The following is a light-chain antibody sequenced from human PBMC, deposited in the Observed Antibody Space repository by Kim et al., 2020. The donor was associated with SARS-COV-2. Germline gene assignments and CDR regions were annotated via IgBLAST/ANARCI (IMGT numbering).Light chain of an antibody. CDR2: RNN. CDR1: SSNIGSNY. J-gene: IGLJ2*01. CDR3: AAWDDSLSGPV. Sequence: ELTQPPSASGTPGQRVTISCSGSSSNIGSNYVYWYQQLPGTAPKLLIYRNNQRPSGVPDRFSGSRSGTSASLAISGLRSEDEADYYCAAWDDSLSGPVFGGGTQLTVL. V-gene: IGLV1-47*01.